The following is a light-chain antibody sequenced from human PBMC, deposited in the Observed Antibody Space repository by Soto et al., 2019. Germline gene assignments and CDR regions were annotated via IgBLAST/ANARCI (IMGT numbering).Light chain of an antibody. V-gene: IGLV3-21*02. CDR2: DDR. CDR1: NIGSKS. Sequence: SYELTQPPSVSVAPGQTARITCGGDNIGSKSEHWYQQKPGQAPVLVVYDDRDRPSVIPERFSGSNSGNTATLTISRVEAGDEADYYCQLWVSSSHHFYAFGTGTKLTVL. J-gene: IGLJ1*01. CDR3: QLWVSSSHHFYA.